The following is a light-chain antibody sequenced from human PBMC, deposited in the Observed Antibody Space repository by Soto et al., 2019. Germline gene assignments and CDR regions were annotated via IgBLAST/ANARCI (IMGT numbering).Light chain of an antibody. CDR2: GAS. CDR1: QSVSSSY. V-gene: IGKV3-20*01. Sequence: EIVLTQSPGTLSLSPGERATLSCRASQSVSSSYLAWYQQNPGQAPRLLIYGASSRSTGIPDRFSGSGSGTDLTLTISRLEPDDFAVYYCQQYGSSPLFTFGPGTKVDIK. J-gene: IGKJ3*01. CDR3: QQYGSSPLFT.